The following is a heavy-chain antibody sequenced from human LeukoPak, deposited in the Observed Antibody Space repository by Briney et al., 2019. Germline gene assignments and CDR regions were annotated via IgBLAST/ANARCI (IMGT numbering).Heavy chain of an antibody. V-gene: IGHV3-30*02. CDR1: GFTFSSYG. CDR3: AKDQDDIVVVPAAIGP. Sequence: GGSLRLSCAASGFTFSSYGMHWVRQAPGKGLEWVAFIRYDGSNKYYADSVKGRFTISRDNSKNTPYLQMNSLRAEDTAVYYCAKDQDDIVVVPAAIGPWGQGTLVTVSS. J-gene: IGHJ5*02. CDR2: IRYDGSNK. D-gene: IGHD2-2*02.